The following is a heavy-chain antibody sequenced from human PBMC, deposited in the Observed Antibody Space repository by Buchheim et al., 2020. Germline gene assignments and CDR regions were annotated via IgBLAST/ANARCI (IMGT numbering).Heavy chain of an antibody. J-gene: IGHJ5*02. CDR2: INHSGST. D-gene: IGHD3-3*01. CDR1: GGSFSGYY. V-gene: IGHV4-34*01. Sequence: QVQLQQWGAGLLKPSETLSLTCAVYGGSFSGYYWSWIRQPPGTGLEWIGEINHSGSTNYHPSLQSRVTISVDTSKNQFSLKLSSVTAADTAVYYCARNSRITIFGVVKNWFDPWGQGTL. CDR3: ARNSRITIFGVVKNWFDP.